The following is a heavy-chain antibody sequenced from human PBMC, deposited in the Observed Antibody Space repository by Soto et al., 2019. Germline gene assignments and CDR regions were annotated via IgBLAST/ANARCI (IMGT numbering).Heavy chain of an antibody. CDR1: GGSISSYY. CDR3: ARVYARDYYDSSGYSQGLDWFDP. V-gene: IGHV4-59*01. CDR2: IYYSGST. Sequence: SETLSLTCTVSGGSISSYYWSWIRQPPGKGLEWIGYIYYSGSTNYNPSLKSRVTMSVDTSKNQFSLKLGSVTAADTAVYYCARVYARDYYDSSGYSQGLDWFDPWGQGTLVTVSS. J-gene: IGHJ5*02. D-gene: IGHD3-22*01.